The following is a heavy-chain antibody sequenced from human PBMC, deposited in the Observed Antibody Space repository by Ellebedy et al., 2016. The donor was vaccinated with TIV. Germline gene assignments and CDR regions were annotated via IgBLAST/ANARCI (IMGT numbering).Heavy chain of an antibody. CDR1: GFTFSSYA. Sequence: GESLKISCAASGFTFSSYAMSWVRQAPGKGLEWVSGITTSGVSVYSGDSVKGRFSISRDTSKNTLYLQMNSLRVEDTAVYYCAKGLTGDRGGWGWYFDLWGRGTPVTVSS. V-gene: IGHV3-23*01. CDR2: ITTSGVSV. CDR3: AKGLTGDRGGWGWYFDL. D-gene: IGHD7-27*01. J-gene: IGHJ2*01.